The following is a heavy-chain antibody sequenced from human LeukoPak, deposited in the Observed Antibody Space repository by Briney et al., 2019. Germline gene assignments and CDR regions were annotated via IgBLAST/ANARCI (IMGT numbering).Heavy chain of an antibody. CDR3: AGFLYCRSTNCPAD. CDR1: GFTFSSYA. V-gene: IGHV3-23*01. CDR2: ISGSGGST. Sequence: GGSLRLSCAASGFTFSSYAMSWVRQAPGKGLEWVSAISGSGGSTYYADSVKGRFTISRDNSKNTLYLQMNSLRAEDTAVYYRAGFLYCRSTNCPADWGPGNLVTVSS. J-gene: IGHJ1*01. D-gene: IGHD2-2*01.